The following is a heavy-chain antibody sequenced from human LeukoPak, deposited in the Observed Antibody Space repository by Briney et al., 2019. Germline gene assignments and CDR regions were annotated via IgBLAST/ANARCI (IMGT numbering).Heavy chain of an antibody. Sequence: ASLRLSCTASGFTFADYYLHWLRQAPGQGLEWMGKINPDGGGTDVAELVQGRVTITRDTSISTVFMELSSLTFNDTAVYYCATGPRTGDFDYWGQRTLVSVPT. CDR2: INPDGGGT. CDR3: ATGPRTGDFDY. D-gene: IGHD3/OR15-3a*01. J-gene: IGHJ4*02. V-gene: IGHV1-2*02. CDR1: GFTFADYY.